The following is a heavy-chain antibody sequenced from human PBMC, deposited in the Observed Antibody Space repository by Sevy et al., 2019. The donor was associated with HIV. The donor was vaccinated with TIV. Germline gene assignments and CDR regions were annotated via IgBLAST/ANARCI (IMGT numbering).Heavy chain of an antibody. CDR3: AREDYYDASGGWVDP. D-gene: IGHD3-22*01. Sequence: ASVKVSCKASGYTFIDYYIHWVRQAPGQALEWMGRINPNSGATNYAQKFQDRVTMTRDTSISTSYMELRRLRSDVTAVYYCAREDYYDASGGWVDPWGQGTLVTVSS. J-gene: IGHJ5*02. CDR2: INPNSGAT. CDR1: GYTFIDYY. V-gene: IGHV1-2*06.